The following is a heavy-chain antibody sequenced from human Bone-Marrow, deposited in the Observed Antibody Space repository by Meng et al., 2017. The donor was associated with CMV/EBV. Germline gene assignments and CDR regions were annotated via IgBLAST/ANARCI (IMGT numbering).Heavy chain of an antibody. J-gene: IGHJ4*02. V-gene: IGHV1-8*01. CDR3: ARGGGTVRFLEWLNY. D-gene: IGHD3-3*01. CDR2: MNPNSGNT. Sequence: SGYTLTTYDSNWVRQAPGQGLEWMGWMNPNSGNTGYAQEFQGRLTMTRNTSISTAYMELSSLRSEDTAVYYCARGGGTVRFLEWLNYWGQGTLVTVSS. CDR1: GYTLTTYD.